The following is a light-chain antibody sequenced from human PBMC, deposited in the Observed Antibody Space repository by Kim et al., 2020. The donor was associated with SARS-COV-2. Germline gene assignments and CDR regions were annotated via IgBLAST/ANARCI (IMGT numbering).Light chain of an antibody. CDR3: QAWDSSTAV. CDR2: QDS. Sequence: SYELTQPPSVSVSPGRTASITCSGDTLGDKYACWYQQKPGQSPVLVISQDSKRPSGIPERFSGSNSGNTATLPISGTQAMDEADYYCQAWDSSTAVFGGGTQLTVL. J-gene: IGLJ2*01. CDR1: TLGDKY. V-gene: IGLV3-1*01.